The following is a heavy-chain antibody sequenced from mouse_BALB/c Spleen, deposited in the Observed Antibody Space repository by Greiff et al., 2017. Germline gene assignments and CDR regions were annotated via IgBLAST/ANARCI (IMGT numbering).Heavy chain of an antibody. D-gene: IGHD2-14*01. J-gene: IGHJ4*01. CDR1: GYTFTSYT. Sequence: QVQLKQSGAELARPGASVKMSCKASGYTFTSYTMHWVKQRPGQGLEWIGYINPSSGYTNYNQKFKDKATLTADKSSSTAYMQLSSLTSEDSAVYYCARGVLYAMDYWGQGTSVTVSS. V-gene: IGHV1-4*01. CDR2: INPSSGYT. CDR3: ARGVLYAMDY.